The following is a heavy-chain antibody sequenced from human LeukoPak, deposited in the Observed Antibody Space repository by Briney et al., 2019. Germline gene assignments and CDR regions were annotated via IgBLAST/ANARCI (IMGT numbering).Heavy chain of an antibody. D-gene: IGHD3-16*02. J-gene: IGHJ4*02. CDR2: INTNTGNP. CDR3: ARAYQPLGGLSLPDY. V-gene: IGHV7-4-1*02. CDR1: GYTFTTYA. Sequence: ASVKVSCKASGYTFTTYAMSWVRQAPGQGLEWMGWINTNTGNPTYARGFTGRFVFSLDTSVSTAYLQITSLKAEDTAMYYCARAYQPLGGLSLPDYWGQGTLVTVSS.